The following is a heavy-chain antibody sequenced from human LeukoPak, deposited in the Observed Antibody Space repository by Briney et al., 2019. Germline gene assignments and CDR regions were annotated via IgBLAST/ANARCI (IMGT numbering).Heavy chain of an antibody. CDR2: ISAYNGNT. V-gene: IGHV1-18*01. CDR3: ASTVNPSGWYEYFQH. D-gene: IGHD6-19*01. Sequence: GASVKVSCKASGYTFTSYGISWVRQAPGQGLEWMGWISAYNGNTNYAQKLQGRVTMTTDTSTSTAYMELRSLRSDDTAVYYCASTVNPSGWYEYFQHWGQGTLVTVSS. CDR1: GYTFTSYG. J-gene: IGHJ1*01.